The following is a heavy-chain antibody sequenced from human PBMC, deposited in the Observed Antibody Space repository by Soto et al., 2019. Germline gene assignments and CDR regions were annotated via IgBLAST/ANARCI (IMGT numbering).Heavy chain of an antibody. CDR1: GGSISSYY. CDR3: ARDRGRYDISTGRDYYYYGMDV. J-gene: IGHJ6*02. CDR2: IYYSGST. V-gene: IGHV4-59*01. D-gene: IGHD3-9*01. Sequence: SETLSLTCTVSGGSISSYYWSWIRQPPGKGLEWIGYIYYSGSTNYNPSLKSRVTISVDTSKNQFSLKLSSVTAADTAVYYCARDRGRYDISTGRDYYYYGMDVWGQGTTVTVSS.